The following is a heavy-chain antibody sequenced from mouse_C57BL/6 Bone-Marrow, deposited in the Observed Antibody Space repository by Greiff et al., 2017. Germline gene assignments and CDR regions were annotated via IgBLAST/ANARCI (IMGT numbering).Heavy chain of an antibody. CDR1: GFNIKDDY. CDR3: PTFGYEDY. J-gene: IGHJ2*01. V-gene: IGHV14-4*01. Sequence: EVQLQQSGAELVRPGASVKLSCTASGFNIKDDYMHWVKQRPEQGLEWIGWIDPENGDTEYASKFQGKATITADTSSNTAYLQLSSLTSEASSVDYCPTFGYEDYWGQGTTLTVSS. D-gene: IGHD2-2*01. CDR2: IDPENGDT.